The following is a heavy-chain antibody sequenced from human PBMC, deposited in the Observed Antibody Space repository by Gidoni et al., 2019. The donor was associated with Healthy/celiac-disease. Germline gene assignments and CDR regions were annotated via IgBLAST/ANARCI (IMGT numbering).Heavy chain of an antibody. V-gene: IGHV1-3*01. J-gene: IGHJ6*03. D-gene: IGHD3-22*01. CDR3: ASNTYYYDSSGQHYPYYYYYYMDV. Sequence: QVQLVQSGAAVKKPGASVKVSCKASGYTFTRYAMHCVRQAPGQRLEWMGWINAGNGNTKYSQKFQGRVTITRDTSASTAYMELSSLRSEDTAVYYCASNTYYYDSSGQHYPYYYYYYMDVWGKGTTVTVSS. CDR1: GYTFTRYA. CDR2: INAGNGNT.